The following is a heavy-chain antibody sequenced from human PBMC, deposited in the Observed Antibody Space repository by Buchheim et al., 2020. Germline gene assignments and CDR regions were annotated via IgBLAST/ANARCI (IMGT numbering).Heavy chain of an antibody. CDR1: GFTFSTYA. V-gene: IGHV3-23*01. CDR3: ARLKIDTYGYSYHYYGMDV. CDR2: FSNSGGST. Sequence: EVQLLETGGGLVQPGGSLRLSCAASGFTFSTYAMSWVRQAPEKGLEWVSIFSNSGGSTYYADSVKGRFTIPRDNSRNTLYFQMNNLRAEDTAVYYCARLKIDTYGYSYHYYGMDVWGQGAT. D-gene: IGHD5-18*01. J-gene: IGHJ6*02.